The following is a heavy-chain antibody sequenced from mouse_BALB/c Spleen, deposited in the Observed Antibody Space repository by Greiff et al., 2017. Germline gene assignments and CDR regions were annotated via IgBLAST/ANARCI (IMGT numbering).Heavy chain of an antibody. Sequence: VQLQQSGAELVKPGASVKLSCKASGYTFTSYYMYWVKQRPGQGLEWIGEINPSNGGTNFNEKFKSKATLTVDKSSSTAYMQLSSLTSEDSAVYYCTREGITTATPFAYWGQGTLVTVSA. CDR3: TREGITTATPFAY. V-gene: IGHV1S81*02. CDR2: INPSNGGT. D-gene: IGHD1-2*01. J-gene: IGHJ3*01. CDR1: GYTFTSYY.